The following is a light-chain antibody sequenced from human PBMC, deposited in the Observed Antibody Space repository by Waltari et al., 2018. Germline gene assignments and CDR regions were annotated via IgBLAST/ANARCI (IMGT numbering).Light chain of an antibody. CDR3: QETYSSPPST. V-gene: IGKV1-39*01. CDR2: SAS. Sequence: DILMTQSPSSLSASVGDRVTITCRASQSISNCLNWYQQKPGKAPKLLIYSASSLQSGVPSRFSGSGSGTDFTLTITSLQPEDFAIYYCQETYSSPPSTFGQGTKVESK. J-gene: IGKJ1*01. CDR1: QSISNC.